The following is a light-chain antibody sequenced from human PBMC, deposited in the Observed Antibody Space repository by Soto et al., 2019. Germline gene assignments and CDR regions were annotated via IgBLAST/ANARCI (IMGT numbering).Light chain of an antibody. V-gene: IGLV1-51*02. Sequence: QAVVTQPPSVSAAPGQKVTISCSGSSSNIGKNYVSWYQQLPGTPPKLLIHENNKRPSGIPDRFSGSKSGTSATLGITGLQTGDEADYYCGTWDSSLGAVLFGGGTKVTVL. J-gene: IGLJ2*01. CDR3: GTWDSSLGAVL. CDR1: SSNIGKNY. CDR2: ENN.